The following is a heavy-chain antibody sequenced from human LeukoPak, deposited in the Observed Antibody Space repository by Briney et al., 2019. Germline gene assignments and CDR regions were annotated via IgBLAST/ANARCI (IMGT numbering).Heavy chain of an antibody. Sequence: ASVKVSCKASGYTFTGYYMHWLRQAPGQGLEWMGWINPNSGDTKYTQKFQGRVTMTRDTSISTAYMELSGLNSDDTAVYYCSRGPVPAAIFRFDPWGQGTLVTVSS. CDR2: INPNSGDT. CDR1: GYTFTGYY. J-gene: IGHJ5*02. CDR3: SRGPVPAAIFRFDP. V-gene: IGHV1-2*02. D-gene: IGHD2-2*01.